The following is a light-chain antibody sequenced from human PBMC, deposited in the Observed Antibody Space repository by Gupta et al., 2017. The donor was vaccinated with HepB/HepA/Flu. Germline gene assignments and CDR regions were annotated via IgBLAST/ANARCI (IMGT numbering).Light chain of an antibody. Sequence: SYELTQPPSVSVSPGQTARITCSGDALPKQYAYWYQQKPGQAPVLVIYKDSERPSGTPERFSGSSSGTTVTLTISGVQAEEEADYYCQSADSSGTYWVFGGGTKLTVL. CDR1: ALPKQY. V-gene: IGLV3-25*02. CDR3: QSADSSGTYWV. CDR2: KDS. J-gene: IGLJ3*02.